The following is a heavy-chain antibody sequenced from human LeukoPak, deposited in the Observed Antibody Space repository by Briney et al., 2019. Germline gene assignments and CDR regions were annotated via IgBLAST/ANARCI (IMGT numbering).Heavy chain of an antibody. Sequence: PGGSLRLSCAASGFTFSSYWMHWVRQAPGKGLVWVSRINSDGSSTSYADSVKGRFTTSRDNAKNTLYLQMNSLRAEDTAVYCCASPGGYCSGGSCYRDNWFDPWGQGTLVTVSS. CDR1: GFTFSSYW. V-gene: IGHV3-74*01. D-gene: IGHD2-15*01. CDR2: INSDGSST. J-gene: IGHJ5*02. CDR3: ASPGGYCSGGSCYRDNWFDP.